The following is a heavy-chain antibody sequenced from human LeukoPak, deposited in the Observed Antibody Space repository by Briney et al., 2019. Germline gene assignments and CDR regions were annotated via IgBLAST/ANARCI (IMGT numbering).Heavy chain of an antibody. Sequence: SETLSLTCTVSGGSISSSSYYWGWIRQPPGKGLEWIGSIYYSGSTYYNPSLKSRVTISVDTSKNQFSLKLSSVTAADTAVYYCARDHAAGMVDYWGQGTLVTVSS. CDR3: ARDHAAGMVDY. V-gene: IGHV4-39*07. CDR2: IYYSGST. CDR1: GGSISSSSYY. J-gene: IGHJ4*02. D-gene: IGHD6-19*01.